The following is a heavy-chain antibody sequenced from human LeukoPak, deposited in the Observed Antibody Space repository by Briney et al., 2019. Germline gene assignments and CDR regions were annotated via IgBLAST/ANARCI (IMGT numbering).Heavy chain of an antibody. V-gene: IGHV4-59*12. CDR2: IYYSGST. Sequence: PSETLSLTCTVSGGSISSYYWSWIRQPPGKGLEWIGYIYYSGSTNYNPSLKSRVTISVDTSKNQFSLKLSSVTAADTAVYYCARVQSSPIFDYWGQGTLVTVSS. J-gene: IGHJ4*02. CDR3: ARVQSSPIFDY. CDR1: GGSISSYY. D-gene: IGHD6-13*01.